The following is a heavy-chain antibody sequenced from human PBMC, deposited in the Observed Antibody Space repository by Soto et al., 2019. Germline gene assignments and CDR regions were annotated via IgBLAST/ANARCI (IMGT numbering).Heavy chain of an antibody. D-gene: IGHD4-17*01. J-gene: IGHJ3*02. CDR2: IYYSGST. CDR1: GGSISSSSYY. CDR3: ARYGDPPDAFDI. V-gene: IGHV4-39*01. Sequence: SETLSLTCTVSGGSISSSSYYWGWIRQPPGKGLEWIGSIYYSGSTYYSPSLKSRVTISVDTSKNQFSLKLSSVTAADTAVYYCARYGDPPDAFDIWGQGTMVTVSS.